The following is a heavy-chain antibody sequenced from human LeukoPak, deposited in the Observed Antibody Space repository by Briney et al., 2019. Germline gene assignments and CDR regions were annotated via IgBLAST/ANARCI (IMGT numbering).Heavy chain of an antibody. CDR3: ARPGGRGDYWRRDAFDI. Sequence: SETLSLTCTVSGGSISSSSYYWGWIRQPPGKGLEWIGNIYYSGSTYYNPSLKSRVTISVDTSKNQFSLKLSSVTAADTAVYYCARPGGRGDYWRRDAFDIWGQGTMVTVSS. J-gene: IGHJ3*02. D-gene: IGHD4-17*01. V-gene: IGHV4-39*01. CDR1: GGSISSSSYY. CDR2: IYYSGST.